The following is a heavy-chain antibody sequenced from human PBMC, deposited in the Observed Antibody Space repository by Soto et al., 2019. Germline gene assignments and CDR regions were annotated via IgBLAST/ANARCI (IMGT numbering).Heavy chain of an antibody. V-gene: IGHV4-59*01. CDR2: IYYSGST. CDR3: ARHQRGCSGGSCYSGRWFDP. CDR1: GGSISSYY. Sequence: QVQLQESGPGLVKPSETLSLTCTVSGGSISSYYWSWIRQPPGKGLEWIGYIYYSGSTNYNPSLKSRVTISVGTAKNQFSLKLSSVTAADTAVYYCARHQRGCSGGSCYSGRWFDPWGQGTLVTVSS. D-gene: IGHD2-15*01. J-gene: IGHJ5*02.